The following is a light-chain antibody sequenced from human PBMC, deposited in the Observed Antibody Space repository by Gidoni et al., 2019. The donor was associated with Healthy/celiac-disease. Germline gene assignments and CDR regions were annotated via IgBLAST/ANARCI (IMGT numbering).Light chain of an antibody. J-gene: IGKJ3*01. CDR1: QGISSY. Sequence: AIRMTQSPSSLSSSTGERVTTTCRASQGISSYLAWYQRKPGKAPKLLIYAASTLQSGVPSKFSGSGSGTDFTLTISCLQSEDFATYYCQQYYSSPLTFGPXARVD. V-gene: IGKV1-8*01. CDR3: QQYYSSPLT. CDR2: AAS.